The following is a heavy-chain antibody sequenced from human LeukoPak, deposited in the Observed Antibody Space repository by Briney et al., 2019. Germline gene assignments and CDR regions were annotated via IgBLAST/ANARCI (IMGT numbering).Heavy chain of an antibody. Sequence: SETLSLTCSVSGGSITSSSYYWAWIRQSPEKGLEWIGSIYYTGGTNYSPSLKSRVTISVDTSKNQFSLKLSSVTAADTAVYYCARSSDVPGSWSGYYYYYYMDVWGKGTTVTVSS. CDR1: GGSITSSSYY. J-gene: IGHJ6*03. CDR2: IYYTGGT. V-gene: IGHV4-39*07. D-gene: IGHD3-3*01. CDR3: ARSSDVPGSWSGYYYYYYMDV.